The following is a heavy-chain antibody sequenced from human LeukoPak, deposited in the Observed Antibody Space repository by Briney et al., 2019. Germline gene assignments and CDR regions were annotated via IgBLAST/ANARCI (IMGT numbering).Heavy chain of an antibody. J-gene: IGHJ4*02. CDR3: AGVFPGHCSGTSCYVIDY. Sequence: SSETLSLTCAVYGGSFSGNYWSWIRQPPGKGLEWIGEINHNGNTNYNPSLKSRVTISVDASKNQFSLELSSVTAADTAVYYSAGVFPGHCSGTSCYVIDYWGQGTLVTVSS. CDR2: INHNGNT. CDR1: GGSFSGNY. V-gene: IGHV4-34*01. D-gene: IGHD2-2*01.